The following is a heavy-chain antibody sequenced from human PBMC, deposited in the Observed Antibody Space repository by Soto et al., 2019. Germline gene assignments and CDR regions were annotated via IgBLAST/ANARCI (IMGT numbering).Heavy chain of an antibody. CDR3: ARHEGNGNVWPLDY. V-gene: IGHV4-39*01. J-gene: IGHJ4*02. CDR1: GDSIGTTHSY. CDR2: IHYSGST. D-gene: IGHD2-8*01. Sequence: SETLSLTCTVSGDSIGTTHSYWAWIRQSPGKGLEWIGNIHYSGSTYYMPSLRSRVTLSVDTSKNQFSLRLTSVTAEDTAVYYCARHEGNGNVWPLDYWGQGILVTVSS.